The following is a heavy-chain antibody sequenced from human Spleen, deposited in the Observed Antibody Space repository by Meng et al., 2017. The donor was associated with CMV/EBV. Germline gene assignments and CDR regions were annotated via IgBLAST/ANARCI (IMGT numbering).Heavy chain of an antibody. CDR2: IDPKSGVT. Sequence: KACGYTFTDYYMHWVRQAPGQGLEWMGWIDPKSGVTNYAQKFQGRVTMTRDTSISTAYMELSRLRSDDTAVYYCVVQYSSTWYFFDYWGQGTLVTVSS. CDR3: VVQYSSTWYFFDY. CDR1: GYTFTDYY. J-gene: IGHJ4*02. V-gene: IGHV1-2*02. D-gene: IGHD6-13*01.